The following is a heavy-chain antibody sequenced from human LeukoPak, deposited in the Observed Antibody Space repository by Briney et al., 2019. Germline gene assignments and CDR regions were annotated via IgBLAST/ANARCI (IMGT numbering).Heavy chain of an antibody. D-gene: IGHD2-15*01. CDR1: GFTFSGYG. Sequence: GGSLRLSCAASGFTFSGYGMHWVRQAPGKGLEWVALISYDGSNKYYADSVKGRFTISRDNSKNTLYLQMNSLRPEDTAMYYCAKAAIGYCSGVSCYPSEYWGQGTLVTVSS. CDR2: ISYDGSNK. V-gene: IGHV3-30*18. J-gene: IGHJ4*02. CDR3: AKAAIGYCSGVSCYPSEY.